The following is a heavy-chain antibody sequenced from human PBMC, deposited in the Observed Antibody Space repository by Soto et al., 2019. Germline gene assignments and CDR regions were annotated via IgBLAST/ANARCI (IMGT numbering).Heavy chain of an antibody. CDR3: AREAGCSSTSCYGHSDY. J-gene: IGHJ4*02. Sequence: ASVKVSCKASGYTFTSYGISWVRQAPGQGLEWMGWISAYNGNTNYAQKLQGRVTMTTDTSTSTAYMELRSLRSDDTAVYYCAREAGCSSTSCYGHSDYWGQGTLVTVSS. V-gene: IGHV1-18*01. D-gene: IGHD2-2*01. CDR1: GYTFTSYG. CDR2: ISAYNGNT.